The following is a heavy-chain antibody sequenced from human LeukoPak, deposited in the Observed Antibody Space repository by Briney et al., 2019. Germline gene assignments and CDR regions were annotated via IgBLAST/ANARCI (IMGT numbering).Heavy chain of an antibody. CDR1: GFTFSISW. CDR3: ARDYRGYSYGQTEYYFDY. V-gene: IGHV3-21*01. J-gene: IGHJ4*02. D-gene: IGHD5-18*01. CDR2: ISSSSSYI. Sequence: PGGSLRLSCAASGFTFSISWMSWLRQAPGEGLEGVSSISSSSSYIYYAHSVKGRFTIYRHNAKNSLYLQMNSLRAEDTAVYYCARDYRGYSYGQTEYYFDYWGQGTLVTVSA.